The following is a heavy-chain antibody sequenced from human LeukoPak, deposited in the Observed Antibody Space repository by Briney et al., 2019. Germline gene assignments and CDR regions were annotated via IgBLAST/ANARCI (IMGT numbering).Heavy chain of an antibody. CDR1: GFTFSYCA. CDR3: ARHWNWGWFDP. V-gene: IGHV3-23*01. D-gene: IGHD1-7*01. J-gene: IGHJ5*02. CDR2: ISGSGGST. Sequence: QPGGSLRLSCAASGFTFSYCAMSWVRQAPGKGLEWVSIISGSGGSTYYADSVKGRFTISRDNSKNTRYLQMNSLRAEDTAVYYCARHWNWGWFDPWGQGTLVTVSS.